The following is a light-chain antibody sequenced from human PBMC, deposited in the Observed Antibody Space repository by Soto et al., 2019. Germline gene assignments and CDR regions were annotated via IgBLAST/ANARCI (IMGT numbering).Light chain of an antibody. V-gene: IGLV2-11*01. Sequence: QSALTQPRSVSGSPGQSVTISCTGTSSDVGGYNFVSWYQQYPVKAPKLIIYDVTKGPSGVPDRFSGSKSGNTASLTISGLQTDDEADYYCCSYAGSYTHVFGTGTKLTVL. CDR1: SSDVGGYNF. J-gene: IGLJ1*01. CDR2: DVT. CDR3: CSYAGSYTHV.